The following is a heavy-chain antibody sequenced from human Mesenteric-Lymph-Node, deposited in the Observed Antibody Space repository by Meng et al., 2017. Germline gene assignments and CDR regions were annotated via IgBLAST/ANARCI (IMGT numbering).Heavy chain of an antibody. V-gene: IGHV3-30*12. CDR1: GFTFSSYG. CDR2: ISYDGSKK. J-gene: IGHJ6*02. Sequence: GGSLRLSCAASGFTFSSYGMHWVRHAPGKGLKWVASISYDGSKKYYADSVKGRINISRDNSKNTLYLQMNSLRAEDTALYYCAASIPEYYYSGMDVWGHGTTVTVSS. CDR3: AASIPEYYYSGMDV. D-gene: IGHD2-21*01.